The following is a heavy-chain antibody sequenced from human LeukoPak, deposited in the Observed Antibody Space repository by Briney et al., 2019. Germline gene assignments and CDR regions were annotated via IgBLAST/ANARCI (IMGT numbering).Heavy chain of an antibody. J-gene: IGHJ5*02. CDR2: IGSSHSNK. Sequence: GGSLRLSCAAPGITFSDYEMNWVRQAPGKGLEWISYIGSSHSNKYYADSVKGRFTISRDNANSSLYLQMNSLRVEDTAIYYCASGGYRVDHWGQGTLVTVSS. V-gene: IGHV3-48*03. CDR1: GITFSDYE. D-gene: IGHD1-26*01. CDR3: ASGGYRVDH.